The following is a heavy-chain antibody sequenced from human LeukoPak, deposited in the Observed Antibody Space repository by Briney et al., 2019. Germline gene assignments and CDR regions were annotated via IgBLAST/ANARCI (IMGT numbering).Heavy chain of an antibody. CDR2: ISGSGGST. V-gene: IGHV3-23*01. CDR1: GFTFSNYA. Sequence: GGSLRLSCAASGFTFSNYAMSWVRQAPGKGLEWVSSISGSGGSTYYADSVKGRFTISRDNSKNTLSLHMNSLRAEDTAVYYCAKASHSSGWHYFDYWGQGTLVTVSS. D-gene: IGHD6-19*01. CDR3: AKASHSSGWHYFDY. J-gene: IGHJ4*02.